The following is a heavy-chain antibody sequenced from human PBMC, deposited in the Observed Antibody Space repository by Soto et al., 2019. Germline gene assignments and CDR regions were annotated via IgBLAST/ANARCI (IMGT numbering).Heavy chain of an antibody. CDR2: IGGSGGST. J-gene: IGHJ6*02. CDR3: AKELPKRYFVWLGRGDYYYYYGMDV. Sequence: PGGSLRLSCAASGFTFSSYAMSWVRQAPGKGLEWVSAIGGSGGSTHYADSVKGRFTISRDNSKNTLHLQMNSLRAEDTAVYYCAKELPKRYFVWLGRGDYYYYYGMDVWGQGTTVTVSS. D-gene: IGHD3-9*01. V-gene: IGHV3-23*01. CDR1: GFTFSSYA.